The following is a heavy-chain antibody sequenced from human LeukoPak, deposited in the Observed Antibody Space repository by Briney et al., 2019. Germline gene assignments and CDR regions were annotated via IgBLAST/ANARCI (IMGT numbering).Heavy chain of an antibody. J-gene: IGHJ6*02. V-gene: IGHV4-59*08. CDR1: GGSFSGYY. CDR2: IYYSGST. CDR3: ARHFTAYGMDV. Sequence: PSETLSLTCAVYGGSFSGYYWSWIRQPPGKGLEWIGYIYYSGSTNYNPSLKSRVTISVDTSKNQFSLKLSSVTAADTAVYYCARHFTAYGMDVWGQGTTVTVSS. D-gene: IGHD3-16*01.